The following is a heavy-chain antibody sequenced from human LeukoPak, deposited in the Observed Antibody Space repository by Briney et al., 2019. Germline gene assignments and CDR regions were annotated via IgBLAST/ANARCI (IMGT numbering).Heavy chain of an antibody. CDR3: ARGGIQVSGIDEFDY. J-gene: IGHJ4*02. V-gene: IGHV3-13*01. CDR1: GFTFIDYD. D-gene: IGHD6-19*01. CDR2: IGIRGDT. Sequence: SGGSLRLSCAASGFTFIDYDMHWVRQAIGKGLEWVSAIGIRGDTHYSRSVKGRFTISRENSESSLYLQMNSLRAEDTAVYYCARGGIQVSGIDEFDYWGQGTLVTVSS.